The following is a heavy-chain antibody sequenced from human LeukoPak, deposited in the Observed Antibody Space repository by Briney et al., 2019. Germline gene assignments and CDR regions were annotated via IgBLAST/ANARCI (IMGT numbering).Heavy chain of an antibody. D-gene: IGHD3-3*01. CDR1: GYTFTSYG. Sequence: GASVKVSCKASGYTFTSYGISWVRQAPGQGLEWMGWISAYNGNTNYAQKLQGRVTMTTDTSTSTAYMELRSLRSDDTAVYYCARDLLIRFFRYYYYGMDVWSQGTTVTVSS. CDR2: ISAYNGNT. J-gene: IGHJ6*02. V-gene: IGHV1-18*01. CDR3: ARDLLIRFFRYYYYGMDV.